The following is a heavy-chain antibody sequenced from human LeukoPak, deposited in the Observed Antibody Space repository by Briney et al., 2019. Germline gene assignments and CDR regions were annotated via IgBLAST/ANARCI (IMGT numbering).Heavy chain of an antibody. CDR2: IKSDGSST. J-gene: IGHJ5*01. D-gene: IGHD1-26*01. Sequence: GGSLRLSCAASGSTFSGYWMHWVRQAPGKGLLWVSRIKSDGSSTSYADSVKGRFTISRDNAKNTLYLQMKSLRVEDTALYYCVRDWDHFDFDSWGQGTLVTVSS. CDR1: GSTFSGYW. V-gene: IGHV3-74*01. CDR3: VRDWDHFDFDS.